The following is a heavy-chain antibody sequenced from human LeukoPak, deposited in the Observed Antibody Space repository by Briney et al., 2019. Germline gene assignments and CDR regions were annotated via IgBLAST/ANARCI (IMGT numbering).Heavy chain of an antibody. J-gene: IGHJ3*01. D-gene: IGHD2-21*02. CDR2: IYYTSSS. Sequence: SETLSLTCTVSGGSISTYYWNWLRQPPGQGLEWIGYIYYTSSSNYNPSLKSRVTISLDTSKNQFSLNLSSVTAADTAVYYCVRRVVVVTANDKSDAFDVWGQGTVVTVSS. V-gene: IGHV4-59*01. CDR1: GGSISTYY. CDR3: VRRVVVVTANDKSDAFDV.